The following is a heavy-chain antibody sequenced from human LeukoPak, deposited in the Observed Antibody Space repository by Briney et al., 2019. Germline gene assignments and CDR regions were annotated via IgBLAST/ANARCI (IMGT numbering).Heavy chain of an antibody. CDR3: VKDRKPDGLYNFDY. D-gene: IGHD5-24*01. V-gene: IGHV3-23*01. CDR1: GFSFSTYA. Sequence: PGGSLRLSCVASGFSFSTYAMNWVRQAPGQGLEWVSVIVGSGGGINYAGSVMGRFTISRDNSKNTVYLQMNSLRAEDAAVYYCVKDRKPDGLYNFDYWGQGTLVTVSS. CDR2: IVGSGGGI. J-gene: IGHJ4*02.